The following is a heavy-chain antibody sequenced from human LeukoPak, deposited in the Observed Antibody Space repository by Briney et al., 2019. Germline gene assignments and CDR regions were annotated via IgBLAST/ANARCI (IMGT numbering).Heavy chain of an antibody. Sequence: PGGSLRLSCAASGFTFSYAWMTWVRQAPGKGLEWVGRIKSKTDGGTTDYAAPVKGRFTISRDDSTNTLYLQVSSLKAEDTAVYYCARDYCSSSSCYRGGLDYWGQGTLVTVSS. CDR3: ARDYCSSSSCYRGGLDY. D-gene: IGHD2-2*01. CDR2: IKSKTDGGTT. J-gene: IGHJ4*02. V-gene: IGHV3-15*01. CDR1: GFTFSYAW.